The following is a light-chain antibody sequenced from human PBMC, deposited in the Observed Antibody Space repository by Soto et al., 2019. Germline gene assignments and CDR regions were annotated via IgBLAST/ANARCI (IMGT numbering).Light chain of an antibody. Sequence: QSALTQPRSVSGSPGQSVTISCTGTSGDVGGYNFVSWYQQHPGKAPTLMIFDVSQRPSGVPDRFSGSKSGNTASLTISGLHDDDEAGYYCYSYVGSYTWVFGGGTKLTVL. CDR2: DVS. CDR1: SGDVGGYNF. CDR3: YSYVGSYTWV. V-gene: IGLV2-11*01. J-gene: IGLJ3*02.